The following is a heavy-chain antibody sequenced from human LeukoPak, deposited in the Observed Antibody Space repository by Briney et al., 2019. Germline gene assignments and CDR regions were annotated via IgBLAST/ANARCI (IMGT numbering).Heavy chain of an antibody. CDR3: AREQSITMIVVASNWFDP. CDR1: GGSISSYY. Sequence: SETLSLTCTVSGGSISSYYWSWIRQPPGKGLEWIGYIYYSGSTNYNPSLKSRVTISVDKSKNQFSLKLSSVTAADMAVYYCAREQSITMIVVASNWFDPWGQGTLVTVSS. D-gene: IGHD3-22*01. V-gene: IGHV4-59*12. J-gene: IGHJ5*02. CDR2: IYYSGST.